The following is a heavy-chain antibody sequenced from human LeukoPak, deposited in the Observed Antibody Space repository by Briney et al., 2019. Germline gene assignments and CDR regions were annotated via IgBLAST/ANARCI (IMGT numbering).Heavy chain of an antibody. CDR2: ISHSGIT. V-gene: IGHV4-34*01. CDR1: GGSFSAYY. Sequence: SETLSLTCAVYGGSFSAYYWSWIRQPPGKGLEWIGEISHSGITNHNPSLKSQVTISADTSKNQFSLKLSSVTAADTAVYYCARRGVYYDSSGYHYYFDYWGQGTLVTVSS. D-gene: IGHD3-22*01. J-gene: IGHJ4*02. CDR3: ARRGVYYDSSGYHYYFDY.